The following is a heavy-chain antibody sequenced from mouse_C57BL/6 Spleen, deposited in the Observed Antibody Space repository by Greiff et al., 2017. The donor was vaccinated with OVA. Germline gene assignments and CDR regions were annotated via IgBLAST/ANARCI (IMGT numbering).Heavy chain of an antibody. Sequence: QVQLKESGPELVKPGASVKISCKASGYAFSSSWMNWVKQRPGKGLEWIGRIYPGDGDTNYNGKFKGKATLTADKSSSTAYMQLSSLTSEDSAVYFCARGQLRPLYYFDYWGQGTTLTVSS. D-gene: IGHD3-2*02. CDR3: ARGQLRPLYYFDY. V-gene: IGHV1-82*01. CDR2: IYPGDGDT. CDR1: GYAFSSSW. J-gene: IGHJ2*01.